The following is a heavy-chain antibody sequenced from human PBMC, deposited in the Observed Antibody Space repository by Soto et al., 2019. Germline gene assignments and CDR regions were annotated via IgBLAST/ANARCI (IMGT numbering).Heavy chain of an antibody. CDR2: INPSGGST. Sequence: QVQLVQSGAEVKKPGASVKVSCKASGYTFTSYYMHWVRQAPGQGLEWMGIINPSGGSTSYAQNFQGSVTMTRDTSTSTVYMELSSLRSEDTAVYYCARGRVHYDNEHYFDYWGQGTLVTVSS. V-gene: IGHV1-46*01. J-gene: IGHJ4*02. CDR3: ARGRVHYDNEHYFDY. D-gene: IGHD3-22*01. CDR1: GYTFTSYY.